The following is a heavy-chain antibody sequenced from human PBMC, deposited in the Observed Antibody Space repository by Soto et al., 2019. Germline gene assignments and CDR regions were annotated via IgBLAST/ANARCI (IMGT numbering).Heavy chain of an antibody. D-gene: IGHD3-22*01. CDR2: IYYSGTT. Sequence: SETLSLTCTVSGGSISSYHWSWIRQPPGKXLEWIGYIYYSGTTNYNPSLKSRVTISLDTSKNQFSLMLTSVTTADTAVYYCAREVRYYYDSSGSYYFDFWGQGTLVTVFS. V-gene: IGHV4-59*01. J-gene: IGHJ4*02. CDR1: GGSISSYH. CDR3: AREVRYYYDSSGSYYFDF.